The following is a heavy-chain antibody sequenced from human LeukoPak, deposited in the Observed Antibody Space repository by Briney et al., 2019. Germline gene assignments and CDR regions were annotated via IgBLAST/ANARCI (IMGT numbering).Heavy chain of an antibody. CDR3: ASSSRKYCSSTSCYIFAVDY. CDR2: INHSGST. Sequence: SETLSLTCAVYGGSFSGYYWSWIRQPPGKGLEWIGEINHSGSTNYNPSLESRVTISVDTSKNQFSLKLSSVTAADTAVYYCASSSRKYCSSTSCYIFAVDYWGQGTQVTVSS. J-gene: IGHJ4*02. CDR1: GGSFSGYY. V-gene: IGHV4-34*01. D-gene: IGHD2-2*02.